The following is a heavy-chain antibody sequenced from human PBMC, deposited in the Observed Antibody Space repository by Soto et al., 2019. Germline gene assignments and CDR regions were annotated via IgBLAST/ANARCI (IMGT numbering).Heavy chain of an antibody. D-gene: IGHD3-10*01. J-gene: IGHJ4*02. CDR2: IYYSGST. Sequence: QLQLQESGPGLVKPSETLSLTCTVSGGSISSSSYYWGWIRQPPGKGLEWIGSIYYSGSTYYNPSLKSRVTISVDTSKNQFSLKLSSVTAADTAVYYCARLGGFGELFDYWGQGTRVTVSS. CDR1: GGSISSSSYY. CDR3: ARLGGFGELFDY. V-gene: IGHV4-39*01.